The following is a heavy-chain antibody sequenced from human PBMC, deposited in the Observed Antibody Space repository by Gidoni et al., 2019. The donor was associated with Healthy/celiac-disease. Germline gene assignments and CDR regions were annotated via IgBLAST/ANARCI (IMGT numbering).Heavy chain of an antibody. Sequence: QVQLQQWGAGLLKPSETLSLTCAVDGGSVRGYYWSWIRQPPGKGLGWIGEINHSGSTNYTPSPTSRFTISVDTSKNQFSLKLSSVTAADTAVYYCARVINDYVWGSYRPYNWFDPWGQGTLVTVSS. J-gene: IGHJ5*02. CDR3: ARVINDYVWGSYRPYNWFDP. CDR1: GGSVRGYY. V-gene: IGHV4-34*01. CDR2: INHSGST. D-gene: IGHD3-16*02.